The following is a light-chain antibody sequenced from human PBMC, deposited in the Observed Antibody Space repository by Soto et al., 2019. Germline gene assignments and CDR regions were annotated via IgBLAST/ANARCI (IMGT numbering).Light chain of an antibody. J-gene: IGKJ3*01. V-gene: IGKV1-33*01. CDR3: HQYDALPFT. Sequence: DIQMTQSPSSLSASVGDRVTITCQAGHHINNYLNWFQQKPGKAPKLLIYNASKLQTGVPSRFTGSGSGTDFTFTISSLQPEDIATYYCHQYDALPFTFGPGNKVNIK. CDR2: NAS. CDR1: HHINNY.